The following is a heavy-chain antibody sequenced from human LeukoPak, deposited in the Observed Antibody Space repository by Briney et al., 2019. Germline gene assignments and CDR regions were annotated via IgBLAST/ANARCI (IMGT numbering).Heavy chain of an antibody. Sequence: GASVKVSCKASGYTFTGYYMHWVRQAPGQGLEWMGIIKPSGGSTSYAQKFQGRVTMTRDMSTSTVYMELSSLRSEDTAVYYCARDYYYDSSGSHAFDIWGQGTMVTVSS. J-gene: IGHJ3*02. CDR1: GYTFTGYY. CDR2: IKPSGGST. D-gene: IGHD3-22*01. CDR3: ARDYYYDSSGSHAFDI. V-gene: IGHV1-46*01.